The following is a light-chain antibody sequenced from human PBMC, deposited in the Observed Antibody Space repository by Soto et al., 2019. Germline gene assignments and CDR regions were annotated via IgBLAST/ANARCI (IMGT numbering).Light chain of an antibody. J-gene: IGKJ4*01. CDR1: QSVSSY. CDR2: DAA. CDR3: QRRSNWPLT. Sequence: EIVLTQSPATLSLSPGERATLSCRASQSVSSYLAWYQHKPGRAPRLLIYDAAKRATGIPARFSGSGSGTDCTLTIGSLEPEDFAVYYCQRRSNWPLTFGGGTRVDIK. V-gene: IGKV3-11*01.